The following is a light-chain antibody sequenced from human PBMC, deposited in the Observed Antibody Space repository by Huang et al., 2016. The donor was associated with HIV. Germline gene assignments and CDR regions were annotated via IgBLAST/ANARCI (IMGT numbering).Light chain of an antibody. V-gene: IGKV1-39*01. CDR1: QNSNIH. Sequence: DIQMTQSPSSLSAFVGDSVTITCRASQNSNIHLNWYQQKPGKAPKLLIYATSSVQSGVPSRFSGSGSATDFTLTINSLQPEDSAIYSCQQSYSTPRVTFGPGTKINI. J-gene: IGKJ3*01. CDR2: ATS. CDR3: QQSYSTPRVT.